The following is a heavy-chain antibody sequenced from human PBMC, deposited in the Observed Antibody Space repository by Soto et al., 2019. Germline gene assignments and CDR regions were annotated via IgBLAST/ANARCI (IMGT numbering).Heavy chain of an antibody. Sequence: QVQLVQSGAEVKKPGASVKVSCKASGYTFTSYYMYWVRQAPGQGLEWMGIINPSGGSTSYAQKFQGRVTMTRDTSPSPVYMELSSLRSEDTAVYYCARVEMATIKGNAFDIWGQGTMVTVSS. CDR1: GYTFTSYY. CDR2: INPSGGST. D-gene: IGHD5-12*01. J-gene: IGHJ3*02. V-gene: IGHV1-46*01. CDR3: ARVEMATIKGNAFDI.